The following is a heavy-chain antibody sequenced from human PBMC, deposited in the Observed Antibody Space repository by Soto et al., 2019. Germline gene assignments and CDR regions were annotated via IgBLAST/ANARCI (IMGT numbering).Heavy chain of an antibody. D-gene: IGHD3-16*01. CDR3: AHCRGGVASL. CDR1: GFSLNTRDVG. V-gene: IGHV2-5*02. Sequence: QITLNESGPALVKPTQTLTLTCTFSGFSLNTRDVGVGWIRQPPGKALEWLGVVYWDDDKTYSPSLKSRLTITTHTPKNQVVLRMPKMDPVDTATYYRAHCRGGVASLWGQGTLVTVSS. CDR2: VYWDDDK. J-gene: IGHJ4*02.